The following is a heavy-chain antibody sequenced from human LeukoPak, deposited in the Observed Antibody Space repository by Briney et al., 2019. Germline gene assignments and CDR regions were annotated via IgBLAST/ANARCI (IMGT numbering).Heavy chain of an antibody. J-gene: IGHJ4*02. CDR1: GGSFSGYY. CDR3: ARTPYDFWSGYYR. V-gene: IGHV4-34*01. D-gene: IGHD3-3*01. CDR2: INHSGST. Sequence: PSDTLSLTCAVYGGSFSGYYWSWIRQPPGKGLEWIGEINHSGSTNYNPSLKSRVTISVDTSKNQFSLKLSSVTAADTAVYYCARTPYDFWSGYYRWGQGTLVTVSS.